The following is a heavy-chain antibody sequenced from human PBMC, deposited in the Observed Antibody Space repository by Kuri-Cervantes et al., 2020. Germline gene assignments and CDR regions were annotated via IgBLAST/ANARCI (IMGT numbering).Heavy chain of an antibody. J-gene: IGHJ4*02. Sequence: GESLKISCAASGFTFSSYAMHWVRQAPGKGLEWVAVISYDGSNKYYADSVKGRFTISRGNSKNTLYLQMNSLRAEDTAVYYCAKDGLGYWGQGTLVTVSS. D-gene: IGHD7-27*01. CDR2: ISYDGSNK. CDR3: AKDGLGY. CDR1: GFTFSSYA. V-gene: IGHV3-30-3*02.